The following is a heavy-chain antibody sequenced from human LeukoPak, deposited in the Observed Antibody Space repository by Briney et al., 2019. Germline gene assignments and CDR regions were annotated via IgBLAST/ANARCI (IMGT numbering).Heavy chain of an antibody. CDR1: GYTFSSYG. D-gene: IGHD6-19*01. V-gene: IGHV1-18*01. J-gene: IGHJ5*02. CDR3: ARAVAGQVDWFDP. CDR2: ISAYNGST. Sequence: ASVKVSCKASGYTFSSYGISWVRQAPGQGLEWMGWISAYNGSTNYAQNLQGRVTMTTDTSTSTAYMELRSLRSDDTAVYYCARAVAGQVDWFDPWGQGTLVTVSS.